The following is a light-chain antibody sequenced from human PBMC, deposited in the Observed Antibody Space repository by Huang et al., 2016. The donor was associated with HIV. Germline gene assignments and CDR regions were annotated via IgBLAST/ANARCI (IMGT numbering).Light chain of an antibody. V-gene: IGKV1-39*01. CDR1: QSISNY. Sequence: DIQMTQSPSSLSASVGDRVTITCRASQSISNYLNWYQQKPGKALKLLIYAASSLQSGVPSRFSGSGSGTDFTLTISSLQPEDFATYYCQQSYSTPPWTFGQGTKVEIK. J-gene: IGKJ1*01. CDR3: QQSYSTPPWT. CDR2: AAS.